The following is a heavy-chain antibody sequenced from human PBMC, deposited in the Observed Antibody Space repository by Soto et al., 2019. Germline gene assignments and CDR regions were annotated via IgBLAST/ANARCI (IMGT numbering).Heavy chain of an antibody. CDR3: ASRTSGWYFDY. Sequence: EVQLLESGGGLVQPGGSLRLSCTASGFTFSSYALNWVRQAPGKGLGWVSVISGSGGSTYYADSVKGRFTISRDNSKNKPYLQMNSLRAEDTAVYYCASRTSGWYFDYWGQGTLVTVSS. V-gene: IGHV3-23*01. CDR1: GFTFSSYA. D-gene: IGHD6-19*01. CDR2: ISGSGGST. J-gene: IGHJ4*02.